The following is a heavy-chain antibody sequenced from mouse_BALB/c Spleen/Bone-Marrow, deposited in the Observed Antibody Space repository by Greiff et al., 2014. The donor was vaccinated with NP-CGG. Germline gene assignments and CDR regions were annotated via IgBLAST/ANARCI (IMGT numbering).Heavy chain of an antibody. V-gene: IGHV5-9-4*01. J-gene: IGHJ3*01. CDR1: GFTFSSYA. CDR3: VREGAY. Sequence: DVMLVESGGGLVKPGGSLKVSCAASGFTFSSYAMSWVRQSPEKRLEWVAEISSGGSYSYYPDTVKGRFTISRDNAKNTLILEMSSVGSEDKSMYYCVREGAYWGQGTLVTVSA. CDR2: ISSGGSYS.